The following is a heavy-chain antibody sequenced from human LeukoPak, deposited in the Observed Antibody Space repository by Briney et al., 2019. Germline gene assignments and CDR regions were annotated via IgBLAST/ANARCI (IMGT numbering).Heavy chain of an antibody. CDR2: MNPNSGNT. CDR3: ARVGLAVAGPYFDY. J-gene: IGHJ4*02. D-gene: IGHD6-19*01. Sequence: GASVKVSCKASGYTFTSYDINWVRQATGQGLEWMGWMNPNSGNTGYAQKFQGRVTMTRNTSISTAYMELSSLRSEDTAVYYRARVGLAVAGPYFDYWGQGTLVTVSS. V-gene: IGHV1-8*01. CDR1: GYTFTSYD.